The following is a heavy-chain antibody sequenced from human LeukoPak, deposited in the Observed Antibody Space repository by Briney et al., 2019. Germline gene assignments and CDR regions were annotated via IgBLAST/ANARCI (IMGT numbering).Heavy chain of an antibody. V-gene: IGHV3-23*01. D-gene: IGHD6-13*01. CDR2: IGGSGGST. Sequence: TGGSLRLSCAASGFTFSNYAMNWVRQAPGKGLEWVSGIGGSGGSTYYADSVKGRFTISRDNSKNTLYLQMNSLRAEDTAIFYCAKDPIAVAGKRGGFDYWGQGTLVTVSS. CDR1: GFTFSNYA. J-gene: IGHJ4*02. CDR3: AKDPIAVAGKRGGFDY.